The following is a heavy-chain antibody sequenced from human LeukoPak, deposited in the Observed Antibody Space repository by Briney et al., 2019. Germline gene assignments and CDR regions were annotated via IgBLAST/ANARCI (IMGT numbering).Heavy chain of an antibody. CDR2: MNPNSGNT. CDR3: ARGGIYDLIAFDI. Sequence: ASVKVSCKASGYTFTSYDINWVRQATRQGLEWMGWMNPNSGNTGYAQKFQGRVTITRNTSISTAYMELSSLRSEDTAVYYCARGGIYDLIAFDIWGQGTMVTVSS. V-gene: IGHV1-8*03. CDR1: GYTFTSYD. D-gene: IGHD5/OR15-5a*01. J-gene: IGHJ3*02.